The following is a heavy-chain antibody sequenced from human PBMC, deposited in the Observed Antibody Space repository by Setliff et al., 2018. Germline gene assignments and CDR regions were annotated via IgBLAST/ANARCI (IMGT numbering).Heavy chain of an antibody. CDR3: ARDRTPYCHTPNCPEDCDL. V-gene: IGHV3-7*01. CDR2: INPHGSEK. J-gene: IGHJ5*02. Sequence: PGGSLRLSCTASGLSYINDWVSWVRQAPGKGLEWLASINPHGSEKYYADSVKGRFTISRDNAKNSLSLQMDNLRTEDTAVYYCARDRTPYCHTPNCPEDCDLWGQGTLVTVSS. CDR1: GLSYINDW. D-gene: IGHD2-21*01.